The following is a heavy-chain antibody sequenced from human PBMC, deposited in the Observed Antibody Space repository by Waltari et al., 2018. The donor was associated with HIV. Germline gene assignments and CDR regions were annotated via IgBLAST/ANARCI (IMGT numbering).Heavy chain of an antibody. CDR2: ISSSSSTI. D-gene: IGHD3-22*01. V-gene: IGHV3-48*01. CDR3: ARETYYYDSSGPYFDY. CDR1: GFTFTSYG. J-gene: IGHJ4*02. Sequence: EVQLVESGGGLVQPGGSLRLSCAASGFTFTSYGMNWVRQARGKGLGWVSFISSSSSTIYYADSVKGRFTISRDNAKNSLYLQMNSLRAEDTAVYYCARETYYYDSSGPYFDYWGQGTLVTVSS.